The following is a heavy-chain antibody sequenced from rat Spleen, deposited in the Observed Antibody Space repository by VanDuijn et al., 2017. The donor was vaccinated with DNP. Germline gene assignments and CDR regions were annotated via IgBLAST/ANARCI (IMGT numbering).Heavy chain of an antibody. D-gene: IGHD5-1*01. CDR2: ISPSGGST. CDR3: ARGSGTYYWYFDF. Sequence: EVQLVETGGDLVQPGRSLKLSCEVSGFTFSNYDMAWVRQAPRKGLEWVTSISPSGGSTYYRDSVKGRFTVSRDNAKNTLYLQMDSLRSEDTATYFCARGSGTYYWYFDFWGPGTMVTVSS. CDR1: GFTFSNYD. J-gene: IGHJ1*01. V-gene: IGHV5S13*01.